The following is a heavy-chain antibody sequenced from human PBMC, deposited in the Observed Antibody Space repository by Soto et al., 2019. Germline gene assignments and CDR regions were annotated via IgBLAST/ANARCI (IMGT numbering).Heavy chain of an antibody. V-gene: IGHV1-24*01. CDR3: ATFHGSTVGATDDLVDY. J-gene: IGHJ4*02. CDR2: FDPEDGET. Sequence: ASVKVSCRVSGYTLTELSMHWVRQAPGRGLEWMGGFDPEDGETIYAQKFQGRVTMTEDTSTDTAYMELSSLRAEDTAVYYCATFHGSTVGATDDLVDYCGQGTLVTFCS. D-gene: IGHD1-26*01. CDR1: GYTLTELS.